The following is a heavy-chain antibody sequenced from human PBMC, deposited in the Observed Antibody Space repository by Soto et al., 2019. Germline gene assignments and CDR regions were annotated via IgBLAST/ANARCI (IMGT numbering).Heavy chain of an antibody. CDR1: GYRFTSYG. D-gene: IGHD2-21*02. V-gene: IGHV1-18*01. Sequence: ASVKVSCKASGYRFTSYGIGWVRQAPGQGLEWMGWINAYNGNTNYAQNLQGRVTLTTDTSTSTAYVELRSLRSEDTAVYYCARSIVVVTALDYWGQGTLVTVSS. CDR2: INAYNGNT. CDR3: ARSIVVVTALDY. J-gene: IGHJ4*02.